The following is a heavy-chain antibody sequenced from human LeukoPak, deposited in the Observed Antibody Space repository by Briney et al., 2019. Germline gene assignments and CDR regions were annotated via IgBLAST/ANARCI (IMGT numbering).Heavy chain of an antibody. V-gene: IGHV3-66*01. J-gene: IGHJ4*02. Sequence: SGESLRLSCAASGFTVSSNYMSWVRQAPGKGLEWVSVIYSGGSTYYADSVKGRFTISRDDSKNTLYLQMNSLRAEDTAVYYCAIDSTEVGAFWGQGTLVTVSS. CDR2: IYSGGST. CDR3: AIDSTEVGAF. CDR1: GFTVSSNY. D-gene: IGHD1-26*01.